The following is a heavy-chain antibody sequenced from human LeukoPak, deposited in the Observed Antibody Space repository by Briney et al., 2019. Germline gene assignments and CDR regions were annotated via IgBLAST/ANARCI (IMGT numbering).Heavy chain of an antibody. V-gene: IGHV4-34*01. J-gene: IGHJ4*02. CDR2: INHSGST. D-gene: IGHD3-22*01. CDR3: ARGVSDSSGYPLDY. CDR1: GGSFSGYY. Sequence: SETLSLTCAVYGGSFSGYYWSWIRQPPGKGLEWIGEINHSGSTNYNPSLQSRVTISVDTSKNQFSLKLSSVTAADTAVYYCARGVSDSSGYPLDYWGQGTLVTVAS.